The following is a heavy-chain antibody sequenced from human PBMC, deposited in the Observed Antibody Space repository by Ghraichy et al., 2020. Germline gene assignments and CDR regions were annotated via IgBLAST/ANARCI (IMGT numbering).Heavy chain of an antibody. CDR1: GYTFTSYG. CDR3: ARDRWNHYEGIGYYSLGFDY. J-gene: IGHJ4*02. V-gene: IGHV1-18*01. D-gene: IGHD3-22*01. Sequence: ASVKVSCKASGYTFTSYGISWVRQAPGQGLEWMGWISAYNGNTNYAQKLQGRVTMTTDTSTNTAYVELRSLRSDDTAVYYCARDRWNHYEGIGYYSLGFDYWCQGTLVTVSS. CDR2: ISAYNGNT.